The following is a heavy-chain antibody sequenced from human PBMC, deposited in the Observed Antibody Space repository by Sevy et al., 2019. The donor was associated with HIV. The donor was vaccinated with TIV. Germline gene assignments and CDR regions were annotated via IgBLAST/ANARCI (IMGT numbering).Heavy chain of an antibody. CDR3: ARGGLFGDADAYAY. CDR1: GNTFTAYY. V-gene: IGHV1-2*02. J-gene: IGHJ4*02. Sequence: ASVKVSCRAPGNTFTAYYMHWVRQAPGQGLDWMGWINPNRGDTNYAKKFQDRVTMTTDGSISTAYMELSSLRSDDTAVYYCARGGLFGDADAYAYWGQGTLVTVSS. D-gene: IGHD3-16*01. CDR2: INPNRGDT.